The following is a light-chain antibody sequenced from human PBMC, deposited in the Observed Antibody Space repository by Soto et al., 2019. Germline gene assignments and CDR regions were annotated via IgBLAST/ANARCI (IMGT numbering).Light chain of an antibody. CDR2: AAS. CDR3: LQLYTFSWT. CDR1: LCIRSD. Sequence: AIQMTQTPSSLSAYIGDRETISCRARLCIRSDLAWYQQKPGKAPKLLIFAASNVQSGVPSRFSGSGSGTDFTLTISRLQHEDFATYYCLQLYTFSWTFGQGTK. V-gene: IGKV1-6*01. J-gene: IGKJ1*01.